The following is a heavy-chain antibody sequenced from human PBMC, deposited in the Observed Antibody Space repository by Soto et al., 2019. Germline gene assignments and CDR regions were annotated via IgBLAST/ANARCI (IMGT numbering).Heavy chain of an antibody. CDR1: GGTFSSYA. D-gene: IGHD3-22*01. Sequence: SVKVSCKASGGTFSSYAISWVRQAPGQGLEWMGGIIPIFGTANYAQKFQGRVTITADESTSTTYMELSSLRSEDTAVYYCARARREIVVVRVISGAFDIWGQGTMVTVSS. J-gene: IGHJ3*02. CDR3: ARARREIVVVRVISGAFDI. V-gene: IGHV1-69*13. CDR2: IIPIFGTA.